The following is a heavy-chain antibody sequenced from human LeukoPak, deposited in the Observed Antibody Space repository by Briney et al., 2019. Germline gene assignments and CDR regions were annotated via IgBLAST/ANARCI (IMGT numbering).Heavy chain of an antibody. J-gene: IGHJ6*03. CDR2: INAGNGNT. V-gene: IGHV1-3*03. CDR3: ARARYETRIWPKSRYDYYHYMDV. D-gene: IGHD3-3*01. CDR1: GYTFISYG. Sequence: ASVKVSCKASGYTFISYGISWVRQAPGQGLEWMGWINAGNGNTKYSQEFQDRVTITRDTSASTAYMELSSLRSEDMAVYYCARARYETRIWPKSRYDYYHYMDVWGKGTTVTVSS.